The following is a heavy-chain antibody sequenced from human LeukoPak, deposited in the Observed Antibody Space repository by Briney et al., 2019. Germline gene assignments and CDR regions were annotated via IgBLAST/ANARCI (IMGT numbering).Heavy chain of an antibody. V-gene: IGHV1-2*04. CDR2: INPNSGGT. Sequence: ASVNVSCKASGYTFTSYYMHWVRQAPGQGLEWMGWINPNSGGTNYAQKFQGWVTMTRDTSISTAYMELSRLRSDDTAVYYCARETQLGHFDYWGQGTLVTVSS. CDR1: GYTFTSYY. J-gene: IGHJ4*02. D-gene: IGHD6-13*01. CDR3: ARETQLGHFDY.